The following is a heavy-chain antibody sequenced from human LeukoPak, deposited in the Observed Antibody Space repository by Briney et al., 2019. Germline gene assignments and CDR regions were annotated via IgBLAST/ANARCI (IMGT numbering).Heavy chain of an antibody. Sequence: PGGSLRLSCAASGFTFSSYSMNWVRQAPGKGLEWVSYISSSSSTIYYADSVKGRFTISRDNAKNSLYLQMNSLRAEGTAVYYCARSDYDFWSGYYAFDYWGQGTLVTVSS. CDR1: GFTFSSYS. D-gene: IGHD3-3*01. CDR2: ISSSSSTI. J-gene: IGHJ4*02. CDR3: ARSDYDFWSGYYAFDY. V-gene: IGHV3-48*01.